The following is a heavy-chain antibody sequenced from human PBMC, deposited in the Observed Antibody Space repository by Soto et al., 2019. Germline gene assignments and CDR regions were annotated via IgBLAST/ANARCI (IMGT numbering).Heavy chain of an antibody. J-gene: IGHJ4*02. Sequence: QVQLVQSGAEVKKPGSSVKVSCKASGGTFSSYTISWVRQAPGQGLEWMGRIIPILGIANYAQKFQGRVTITADKSTSTAYMELSSLRSEDTVVYYCARGGDIVVVPASMQEPFDYWGQGTLVTVSS. CDR2: IIPILGIA. D-gene: IGHD2-2*01. CDR1: GGTFSSYT. V-gene: IGHV1-69*02. CDR3: ARGGDIVVVPASMQEPFDY.